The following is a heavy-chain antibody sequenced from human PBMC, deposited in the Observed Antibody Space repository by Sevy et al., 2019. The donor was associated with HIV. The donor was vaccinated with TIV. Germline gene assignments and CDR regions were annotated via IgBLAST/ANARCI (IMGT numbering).Heavy chain of an antibody. CDR3: ARGGKGYCSSTSCSHFDY. Sequence: GASVKVSCKASGGTFSSYAISWVRQAPGQGLEWMGGIIPIFGTANYAQKFQGRVTITADESTSTAYMELSSLRSEDTAVYYCARGGKGYCSSTSCSHFDYWGQGTLVTVSS. V-gene: IGHV1-69*13. D-gene: IGHD2-2*01. CDR1: GGTFSSYA. J-gene: IGHJ4*02. CDR2: IIPIFGTA.